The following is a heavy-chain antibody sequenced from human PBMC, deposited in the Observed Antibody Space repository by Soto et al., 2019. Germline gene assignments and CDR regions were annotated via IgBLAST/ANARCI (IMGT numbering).Heavy chain of an antibody. D-gene: IGHD3-3*01. CDR3: ARVPYDFWSGYQYGMDV. CDR2: ISAYNGNT. J-gene: IGHJ6*02. Sequence: QVKLVQSGAEVKKPGASVKVSCKASGYTFTSYGISWVRQAPGQGLEWMGWISAYNGNTNYAQKLQGRVTMTTDTSTSTAYMELRSLRSDDTAVYYCARVPYDFWSGYQYGMDVWVQVTTVTVSS. V-gene: IGHV1-18*01. CDR1: GYTFTSYG.